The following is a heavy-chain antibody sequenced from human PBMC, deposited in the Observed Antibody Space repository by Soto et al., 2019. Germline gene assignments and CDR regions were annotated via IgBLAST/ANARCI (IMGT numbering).Heavy chain of an antibody. D-gene: IGHD6-19*01. CDR2: TYYRSKWYN. Sequence: SQTLSLTCALSGDSVSSNSAAWNWIRQSPSRGLEWLGRTYYRSKWYNDYAVSVKSRITITPYTSKTKFTLQLNSVTPEDTAVDFCERDGMAVAEKEGNGMDVWGQGTTVTVSS. CDR3: ERDGMAVAEKEGNGMDV. CDR1: GDSVSSNSAA. J-gene: IGHJ6*02. V-gene: IGHV6-1*01.